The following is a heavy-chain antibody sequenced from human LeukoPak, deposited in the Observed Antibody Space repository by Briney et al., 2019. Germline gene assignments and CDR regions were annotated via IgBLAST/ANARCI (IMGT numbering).Heavy chain of an antibody. CDR3: ARFTAGWFDP. CDR2: IYSRGDT. CDR1: Y. J-gene: IGHJ5*02. V-gene: IGHV3-53*01. Sequence: YXSWVRQXXXXGXEWVSVIYSRGDTYYADSVKGRFSISRDNSENTVFLQMNSLRVEDMAIYYCARFTAGWFDPWGQGTLVTVST.